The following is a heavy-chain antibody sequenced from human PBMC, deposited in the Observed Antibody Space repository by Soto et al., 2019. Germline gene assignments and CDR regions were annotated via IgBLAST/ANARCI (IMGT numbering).Heavy chain of an antibody. CDR3: ARRCSGGSCY. CDR2: IKEDGSEK. J-gene: IGHJ4*02. D-gene: IGHD2-15*01. CDR1: GFNFSSYW. Sequence: AGGSLRLSSAASGFNFSSYWMSWVRQAPGKGLEWVANIKEDGSEKYYVDSVKGRFTISRDNAKNSLYLQMNSLRAEDTGVYYCARRCSGGSCYWGQGTLVTVSS. V-gene: IGHV3-7*01.